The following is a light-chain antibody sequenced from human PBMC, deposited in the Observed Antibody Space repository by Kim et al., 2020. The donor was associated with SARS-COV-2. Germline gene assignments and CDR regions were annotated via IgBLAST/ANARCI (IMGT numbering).Light chain of an antibody. J-gene: IGKJ2*01. CDR2: DAS. V-gene: IGKV1-33*01. CDR1: QDISNY. Sequence: DIQMTQSPSSLSASVGDRVTITCQASQDISNYLNWYQQKPGKAPKLLIYDASNLETGVPSRFSGSGSGTDFTFTISSLQPEDIATYYCQQQDNNHTYTFGQGTKLEI. CDR3: QQQDNNHTYT.